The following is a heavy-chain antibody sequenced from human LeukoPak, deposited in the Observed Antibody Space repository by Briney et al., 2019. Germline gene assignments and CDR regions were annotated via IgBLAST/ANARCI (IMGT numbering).Heavy chain of an antibody. Sequence: GGSLRLSCAASGFTFSSYAMSWVRQAPGKGLEWVSSISGSGTGTYYGDSVKGRFTISRDNSKNTLYLQMNSLRAEDTAVYYCAKDLDVPGIADYWSQGTLVTVSS. CDR1: GFTFSSYA. D-gene: IGHD6-13*01. CDR2: ISGSGTGT. CDR3: AKDLDVPGIADY. V-gene: IGHV3-23*01. J-gene: IGHJ4*02.